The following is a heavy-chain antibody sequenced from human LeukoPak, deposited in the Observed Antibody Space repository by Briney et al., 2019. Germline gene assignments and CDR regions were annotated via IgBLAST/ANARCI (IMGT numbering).Heavy chain of an antibody. D-gene: IGHD3-9*01. CDR2: VFVTETT. CDR3: ARPHEDDIRDYYYMDV. Sequence: SETLSLTCSASGVSISSYYWSWFRQPAGKGLEWIGRVFVTETTNYTPSLKGRLTISIDASKNRFSLRLDSVTAADTAVYYCARPHEDDIRDYYYMDVWGKGTTVTVSS. V-gene: IGHV4-4*07. CDR1: GVSISSYY. J-gene: IGHJ6*03.